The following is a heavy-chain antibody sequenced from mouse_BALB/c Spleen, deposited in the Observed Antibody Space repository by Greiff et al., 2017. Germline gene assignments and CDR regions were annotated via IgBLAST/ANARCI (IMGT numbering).Heavy chain of an antibody. V-gene: IGHV1S81*02. CDR1: GYTFTSYW. Sequence: QVQLKQPGAELVKPGASVKLSCKASGYTFTSYWMHWVKQRPGQGLEWIGEINPSNGRTNYNEKFKSKATLTVDKSSSTAYMQLSSLTSEDSAVYYCARGWDFDYWGQGTTLTVSS. CDR3: ARGWDFDY. J-gene: IGHJ2*01. CDR2: INPSNGRT. D-gene: IGHD1-1*02.